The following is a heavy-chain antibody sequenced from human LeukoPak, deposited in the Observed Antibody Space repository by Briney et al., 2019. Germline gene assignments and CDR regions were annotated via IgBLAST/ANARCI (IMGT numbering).Heavy chain of an antibody. Sequence: PSETLSLTCTVSGGSISSSSYYWGWIRQPPGKGLEWIGSIYYSGSTYYNPSLKSRVTISVDTSKNQFSLKLSSVTAADTAVYYCARHGDPSFVYGSGSYLDYWGQGTLVTVSS. CDR2: IYYSGST. D-gene: IGHD3-10*01. CDR3: ARHGDPSFVYGSGSYLDY. J-gene: IGHJ4*02. CDR1: GGSISSSSYY. V-gene: IGHV4-39*01.